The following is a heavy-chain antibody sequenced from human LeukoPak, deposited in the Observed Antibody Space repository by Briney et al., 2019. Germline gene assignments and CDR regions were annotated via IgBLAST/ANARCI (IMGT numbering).Heavy chain of an antibody. CDR1: GFTVSSNYD. Sequence: PGGSLRLSCTASGFTVSSNYDMTWVRQAPGKGLEWVATISGSGGSTYYADSVKGRFTISRDNSKSTLYLQMNSLRAEDTALYYCAKAQSIAVSGRFDPWGQGTLVTVSS. V-gene: IGHV3-23*01. CDR3: AKAQSIAVSGRFDP. J-gene: IGHJ5*02. D-gene: IGHD6-19*01. CDR2: ISGSGGST.